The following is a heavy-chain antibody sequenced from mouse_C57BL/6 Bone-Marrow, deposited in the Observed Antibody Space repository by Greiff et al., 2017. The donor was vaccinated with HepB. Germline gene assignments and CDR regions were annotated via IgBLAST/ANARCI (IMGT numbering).Heavy chain of an antibody. D-gene: IGHD1-1*01. Sequence: VQLQQPGAELVKPGASVKLSCKASGYTFTSYWMKWVKQRPGQGLEWIGEIDPSDSYTNYNQKFKGKATLTVDTSSSTAYMQLSSLTSEDSAVYYWAINPSNYYGRGRCFAVWGTGTTVTVSS. J-gene: IGHJ1*03. CDR2: IDPSDSYT. CDR1: GYTFTSYW. CDR3: AINPSNYYGRGRCFAV. V-gene: IGHV1-50*01.